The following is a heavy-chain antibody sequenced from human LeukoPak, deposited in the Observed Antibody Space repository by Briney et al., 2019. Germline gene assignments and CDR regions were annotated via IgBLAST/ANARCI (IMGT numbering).Heavy chain of an antibody. J-gene: IGHJ4*02. CDR1: GFTFSAYY. V-gene: IGHV3-11*01. CDR3: ARKEYSSSWYAIDY. D-gene: IGHD6-13*01. Sequence: GGSLRLSCAASGFTFSAYYMSWIRQAPGKGLEWLSYISSSGYTIYYADSVKGRFTISRDNAKNSLYLQMNSLRAEDAAVYYCARKEYSSSWYAIDYWGQGTLVTVSS. CDR2: ISSSGYTI.